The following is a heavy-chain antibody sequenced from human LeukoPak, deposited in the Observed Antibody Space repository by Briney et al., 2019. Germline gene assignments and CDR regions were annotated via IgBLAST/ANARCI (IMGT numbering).Heavy chain of an antibody. V-gene: IGHV3-30*03. J-gene: IGHJ4*02. Sequence: GGSLRLSCAASGFTFSSYGMHWVRQAPGKGLEWVAAISYDGSNKYYADSVKGRFTISRDNSKNTLYLQINSLRAGDTAVYYCAIPIPAYCSSTSCSPTGWGQGTLVTVSS. CDR2: ISYDGSNK. CDR1: GFTFSSYG. D-gene: IGHD2-2*01. CDR3: AIPIPAYCSSTSCSPTG.